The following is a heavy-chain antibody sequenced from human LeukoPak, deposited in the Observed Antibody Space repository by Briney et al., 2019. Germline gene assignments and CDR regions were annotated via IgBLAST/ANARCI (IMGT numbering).Heavy chain of an antibody. Sequence: KPSETLSLTCTVSGGSISSYYWSWVRQAPGKGLEWVGRIKSKTDGGTTDYAAPVKGRFTISRDDSKNTLYLQMNSLKTEGTAVYYCTTDVRLLLWFGERREYFQHWGQGTLVTVSS. CDR1: GGSISSYY. CDR2: IKSKTDGGTT. J-gene: IGHJ1*01. CDR3: TTDVRLLLWFGERREYFQH. D-gene: IGHD3-10*01. V-gene: IGHV3-15*01.